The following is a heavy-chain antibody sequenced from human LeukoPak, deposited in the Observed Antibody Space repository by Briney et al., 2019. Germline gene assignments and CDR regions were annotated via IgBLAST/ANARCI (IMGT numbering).Heavy chain of an antibody. J-gene: IGHJ4*02. Sequence: ASVKVSCKASGYTFTDHFIHWVRQAPGQGPEWMGRMNGNSGVTMYAQTLQDRVTMTRDTSISTAYMELSRLTSDDTAVYYCARDFSSTSNWDFDYRGQGTLVTVSS. CDR1: GYTFTDHF. V-gene: IGHV1-2*06. CDR3: ARDFSSTSNWDFDY. CDR2: MNGNSGVT. D-gene: IGHD7-27*01.